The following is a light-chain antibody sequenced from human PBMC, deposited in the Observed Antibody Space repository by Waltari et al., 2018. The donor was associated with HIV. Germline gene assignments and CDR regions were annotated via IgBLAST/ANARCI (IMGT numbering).Light chain of an antibody. Sequence: DIQMTQSSPSLSASVGDRVTITCRTSQSINDYLNWYQQKPGKAPKLLIYGASTLERGVPSRFSGSGSGRDFTLTISRLQPEDFATYYCQQSYNMHTFGQGTKVDIK. CDR1: QSINDY. J-gene: IGKJ2*01. CDR3: QQSYNMHT. V-gene: IGKV1-39*01. CDR2: GAS.